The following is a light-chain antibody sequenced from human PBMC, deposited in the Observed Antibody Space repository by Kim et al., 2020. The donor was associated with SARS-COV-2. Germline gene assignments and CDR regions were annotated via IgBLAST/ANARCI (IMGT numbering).Light chain of an antibody. V-gene: IGKV2-28*01. CDR1: QSLLHSNGYNY. CDR3: MQALQPPR. CDR2: LGS. J-gene: IGKJ3*01. Sequence: DIVMTQSPLSLPVTPGEPASISCRSSQSLLHSNGYNYLDWYLQKPGQSPQLLIYLGSNRASGVPDRFSGSGSGTDFTLKISRVEAEDVGFYCCMQALQPPRFGPGTKVDIK.